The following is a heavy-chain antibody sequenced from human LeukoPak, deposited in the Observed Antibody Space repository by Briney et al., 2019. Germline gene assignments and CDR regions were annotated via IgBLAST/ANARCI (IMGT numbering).Heavy chain of an antibody. CDR2: INWNGGST. J-gene: IGHJ4*02. CDR3: AKCGRGQQLALLIPVFDY. CDR1: GFTLDDYG. V-gene: IGHV3-20*04. D-gene: IGHD6-13*01. Sequence: GGSLRLSCAASGFTLDDYGMSWVPQAPGKGLEWVFGINWNGGSTGYTDSGKGRFTISRDNAKNSLYLQMNSLRAEDTAVYYCAKCGRGQQLALLIPVFDYWGQGTLVTVSS.